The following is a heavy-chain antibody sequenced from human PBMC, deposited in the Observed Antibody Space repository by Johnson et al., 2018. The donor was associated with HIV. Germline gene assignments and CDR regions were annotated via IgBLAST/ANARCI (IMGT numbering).Heavy chain of an antibody. Sequence: EVQLVESGGGLIQPGGSLRLSCAASGFTFSNYAMHWVRQAPGKGLEYVSAISNNGGSTYYANSVKGRFTISRDNSKNTLYLQMNSLRAEDTAVYYCARDRAAAGTDALDIWGQGTMVTVSS. V-gene: IGHV3-64*01. CDR2: ISNNGGST. CDR3: ARDRAAAGTDALDI. J-gene: IGHJ3*02. CDR1: GFTFSNYA. D-gene: IGHD6-13*01.